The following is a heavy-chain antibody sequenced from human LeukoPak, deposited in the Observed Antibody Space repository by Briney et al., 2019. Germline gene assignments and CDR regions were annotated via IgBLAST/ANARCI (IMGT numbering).Heavy chain of an antibody. D-gene: IGHD2-15*01. V-gene: IGHV4-34*01. CDR1: GGSFSGYY. J-gene: IGHJ6*04. Sequence: SETLSLTCAVYGGSFSGYYWSWIRQPPGKGLEWIGEINHSGSTNYNPSLKSGVTISVDTSKNQFSLKLSSVTAADTAVYYCARLGYCSGGSCSVYYYYYGMDVWGKGTTVTVSS. CDR3: ARLGYCSGGSCSVYYYYYGMDV. CDR2: INHSGST.